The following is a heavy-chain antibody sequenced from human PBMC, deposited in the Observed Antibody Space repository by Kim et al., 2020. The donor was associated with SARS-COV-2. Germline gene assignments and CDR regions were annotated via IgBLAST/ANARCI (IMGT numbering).Heavy chain of an antibody. Sequence: GGSLRLSCAASGFDFRNYLMSWVRQAPGKGLEWLSKINAGSSSIYYAESLKGRFTVSRDNSKNLLYLEMSSLRADDTAVYYCVRDASWSFDSWGQGNLVT. D-gene: IGHD2-8*01. V-gene: IGHV3-48*04. J-gene: IGHJ4*02. CDR2: INAGSSSI. CDR3: VRDASWSFDS. CDR1: GFDFRNYL.